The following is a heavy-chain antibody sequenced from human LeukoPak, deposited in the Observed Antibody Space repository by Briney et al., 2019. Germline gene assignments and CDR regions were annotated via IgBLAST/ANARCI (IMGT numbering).Heavy chain of an antibody. CDR2: IYYSGST. J-gene: IGHJ4*02. CDR3: ARTIGREYYFDY. Sequence: PSETLSLTCTVSGGSISSSSYYWGWIRQPPGKGLEWIGSIYYSGSTYYNPSLKSRVTLSVDTSKNQFSLKLSSVTAADTAVYYCARTIGREYYFDYWGQGTLVTVSS. CDR1: GGSISSSSYY. V-gene: IGHV4-39*07.